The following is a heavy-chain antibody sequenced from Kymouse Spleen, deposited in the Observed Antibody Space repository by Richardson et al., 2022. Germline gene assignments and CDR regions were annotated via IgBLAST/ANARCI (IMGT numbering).Heavy chain of an antibody. Sequence: QVQLVESGGGVVQPGRSLRLSCAASGFTFSSYGMHWVRQAPGKGLEWVAVIWYDGSNKYYADSVKGRFTISRDNSKNTLYLQMNSLRAEDTAVYYCARDSGYSGYDYFDYWGQGTLVTVSS. V-gene: IGHV3-33*01. CDR2: IWYDGSNK. J-gene: IGHJ4*02. CDR1: GFTFSSYG. D-gene: IGHD5-12*01. CDR3: ARDSGYSGYDYFDY.